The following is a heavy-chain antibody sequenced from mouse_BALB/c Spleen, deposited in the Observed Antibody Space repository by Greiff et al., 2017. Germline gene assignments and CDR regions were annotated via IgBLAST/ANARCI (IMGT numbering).Heavy chain of an antibody. V-gene: IGHV1-63*02. J-gene: IGHJ4*01. CDR3: GHYYGSSYAMDY. Sequence: QVQLKQSGAELVRPGTSVKISCKASGYTFTNYWLGWVKQRPGHGLEWIGDIYPGGGYTNYNEKFKGKATLTADTSSSTAYMQLSSLTSEDSAVYFCGHYYGSSYAMDYWGQGTSVTVSS. CDR1: GYTFTNYW. D-gene: IGHD1-1*01. CDR2: IYPGGGYT.